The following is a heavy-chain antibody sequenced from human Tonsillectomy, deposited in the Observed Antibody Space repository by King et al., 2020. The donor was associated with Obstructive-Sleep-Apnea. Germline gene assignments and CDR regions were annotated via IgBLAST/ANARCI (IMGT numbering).Heavy chain of an antibody. CDR3: ASIVDMATNYFDY. D-gene: IGHD5-24*01. CDR2: IYYSGST. V-gene: IGHV4-59*01. J-gene: IGHJ4*02. Sequence: HVQLQESGPGLVKPSETLSLTCTVSGAYISSFYWSWIRQPPGKGLEWIGYIYYSGSTSYNPSLKDRVTMSVDTSKDRFSLKLSSVTAAVTAVYYCASIVDMATNYFDYWGQGPLVTVSS. CDR1: GAYISSFY.